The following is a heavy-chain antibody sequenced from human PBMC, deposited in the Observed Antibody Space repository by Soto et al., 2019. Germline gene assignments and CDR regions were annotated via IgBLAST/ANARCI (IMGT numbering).Heavy chain of an antibody. CDR2: VVPKFGTT. V-gene: IGHV1-69*13. Sequence: SVKVSCKGAGGAFSSCGFSWVGQAPGQGLEWMGGVVPKFGTTNYAQKFAGSVPISADESTSTTYMELSGLTSADTAIYSCASPNETPPWLSKLHYWGQ. CDR3: ASPNETPPWLSKLHY. D-gene: IGHD3-9*01. CDR1: GGAFSSCG. J-gene: IGHJ4*01.